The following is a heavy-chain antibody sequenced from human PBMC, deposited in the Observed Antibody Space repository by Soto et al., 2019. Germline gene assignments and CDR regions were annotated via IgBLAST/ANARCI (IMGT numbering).Heavy chain of an antibody. CDR3: ARDDHIAVAGTRGFDY. D-gene: IGHD6-19*01. J-gene: IGHJ4*02. Sequence: GASVKVSCKASGYTFTSYAMHWVRQAPGQRLEWMGWINAGNGNTKYSQKFQGRVTITRDTSASTAYMELSSLRSEDTAVYYCARDDHIAVAGTRGFDYWGQGTLVTVSS. CDR2: INAGNGNT. V-gene: IGHV1-3*01. CDR1: GYTFTSYA.